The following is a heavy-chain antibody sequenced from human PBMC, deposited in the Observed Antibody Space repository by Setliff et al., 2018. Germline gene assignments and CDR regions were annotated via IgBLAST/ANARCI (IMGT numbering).Heavy chain of an antibody. Sequence: GGSLRLSCVASGLPFSNSNMNWVRQAPGEGLEWVSSMSSISNYIYYADSVKGRFTISRDDSKNMVNLQMNRLRAEDTAVYYCARDSNQGGTFDVWGQGAMVTVSS. D-gene: IGHD3-16*01. V-gene: IGHV3-21*04. CDR3: ARDSNQGGTFDV. J-gene: IGHJ3*01. CDR1: GLPFSNSN. CDR2: MSSISNYI.